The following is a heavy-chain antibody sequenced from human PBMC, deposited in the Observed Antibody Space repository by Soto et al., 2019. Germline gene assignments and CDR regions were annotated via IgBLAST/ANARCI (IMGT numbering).Heavy chain of an antibody. CDR1: GFTFSSYN. J-gene: IGHJ4*02. D-gene: IGHD6-13*01. CDR3: ARDFSNSWYFFDY. V-gene: IGHV3-21*01. Sequence: LGGSLRLSCAASGFTFSSYNMNWVRQAPGKGLEWVSSISSSSSYIYYADSVKGRFTISRDNAKNSLYLQMNSLRAEDTAVYYCARDFSNSWYFFDYWGQGTLVTVSS. CDR2: ISSSSSYI.